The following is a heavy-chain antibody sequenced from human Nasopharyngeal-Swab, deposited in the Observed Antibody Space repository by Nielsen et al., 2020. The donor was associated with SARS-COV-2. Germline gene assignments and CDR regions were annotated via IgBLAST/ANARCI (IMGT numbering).Heavy chain of an antibody. CDR3: ATAILGFCSGGSCYAYYGMDV. J-gene: IGHJ6*02. CDR2: IYSGGST. CDR1: GFTVSSNY. Sequence: GESLKISCAASGFTVSSNYMSWVRQAPGKGLEWVSVIYSGGSTYYADYVKGRFTISRDNSKNTLYLQMNSLRAEDTDVYYCATAILGFCSGGSCYAYYGMDVWGQGTLVTVSS. D-gene: IGHD2-15*01. V-gene: IGHV3-66*01.